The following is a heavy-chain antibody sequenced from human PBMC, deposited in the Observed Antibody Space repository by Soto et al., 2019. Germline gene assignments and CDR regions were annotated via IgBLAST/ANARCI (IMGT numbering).Heavy chain of an antibody. CDR2: ISYSGSS. J-gene: IGHJ6*02. D-gene: IGHD3-16*01. V-gene: IGHV4-39*01. CDR1: GGSISSSSYY. CDR3: ARTMGDPYYGMDV. Sequence: QLQLQESGPGLVKPSETLSLTCTVSGGSISSSSYYWDWIRQPPGKGLEWIGTISYSGSSYYNPSLKSRVTISIDTTKNHYYLQLTSVTAADAAVYYFARTMGDPYYGMDVWGQGTTVTVSS.